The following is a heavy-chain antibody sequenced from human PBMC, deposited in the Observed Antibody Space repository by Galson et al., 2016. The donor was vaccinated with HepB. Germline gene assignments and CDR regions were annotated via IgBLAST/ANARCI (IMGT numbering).Heavy chain of an antibody. J-gene: IGHJ6*01. CDR1: GFTFSDYY. CDR2: ISDNGRIT. D-gene: IGHD4/OR15-4a*01. CDR3: ATPGGYGATFYNYAMDV. V-gene: IGHV3-11*04. Sequence: SLRLSCAASGFTFSDYYMNWIRQAPGKGLEWVSFISDNGRITFYADSVRGRFTISRDNTKNSLYLEMNNLRAEDTAVYYCATPGGYGATFYNYAMDVWGQGTTVTVSS.